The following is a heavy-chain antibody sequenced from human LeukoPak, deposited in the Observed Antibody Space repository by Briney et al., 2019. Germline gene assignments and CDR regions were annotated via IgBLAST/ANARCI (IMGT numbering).Heavy chain of an antibody. V-gene: IGHV3-23*01. CDR3: AKPFTQTPYSIGWYTCDC. Sequence: GGSLRLSCAASGFTFSTYAMTWARQAPGKGLEWVSGVSSSGAATYYADSVKGRFTISRDNSRSTLYLHMNSLRADDTVVYYCAKPFTQTPYSIGWYTCDCWGQGTLVTVSS. D-gene: IGHD6-19*01. J-gene: IGHJ4*02. CDR1: GFTFSTYA. CDR2: VSSSGAAT.